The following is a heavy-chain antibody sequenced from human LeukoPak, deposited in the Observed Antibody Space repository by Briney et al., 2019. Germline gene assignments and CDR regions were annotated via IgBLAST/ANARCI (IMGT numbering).Heavy chain of an antibody. Sequence: ASVRVSCKASGYTFTSYGISWVRQAPGQGLEWMGWISAYNGNTNYAQKLQGRVTVTTDTSTSTAYMELRSLRSDDTAVYYCARGLGIAARAPFDYWGQGTLVTVSS. CDR2: ISAYNGNT. D-gene: IGHD6-6*01. J-gene: IGHJ4*02. V-gene: IGHV1-18*01. CDR1: GYTFTSYG. CDR3: ARGLGIAARAPFDY.